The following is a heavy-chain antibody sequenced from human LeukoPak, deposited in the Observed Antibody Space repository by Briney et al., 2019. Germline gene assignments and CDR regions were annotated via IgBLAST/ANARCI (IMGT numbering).Heavy chain of an antibody. Sequence: SGGSLRLFCGASGFTLSSYGMLCARQAPGKGLEWVAFIRYDGSNKYYADSVKGRFTISRDNSKNTLYLQMNSLRAEDTAVYYCAKRVGDYWGQGTLVTVSS. J-gene: IGHJ4*02. D-gene: IGHD3-10*01. CDR1: GFTLSSYG. CDR3: AKRVGDY. V-gene: IGHV3-30*02. CDR2: IRYDGSNK.